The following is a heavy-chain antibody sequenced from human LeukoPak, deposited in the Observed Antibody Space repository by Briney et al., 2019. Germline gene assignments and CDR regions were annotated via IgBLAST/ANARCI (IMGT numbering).Heavy chain of an antibody. D-gene: IGHD6-6*01. CDR1: AYTFTSYY. J-gene: IGHJ4*02. CDR2: INPGGGSP. V-gene: IGHV1-46*01. Sequence: GAPVKVSCKASAYTFTSYYIHWVRQAPGQGLEWMGIINPGGGSPSYAQKFQGRVTLTKDTSTSTVSMELSSLRSEDTAVYYCARASTYSSSSGQYYFDFWGQGTLVTVSS. CDR3: ARASTYSSSSGQYYFDF.